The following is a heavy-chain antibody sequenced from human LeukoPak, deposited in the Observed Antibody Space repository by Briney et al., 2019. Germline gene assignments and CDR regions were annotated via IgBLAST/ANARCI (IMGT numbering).Heavy chain of an antibody. D-gene: IGHD1-26*01. Sequence: GGSLRLSCSASGFTFSSYVMTWVRQAPGQGLEWVSAISSSGGNTYYADSVKGRFTISRDNSKNTLYLQMNSLRAEDTAVYYCAKGGSDYDDHGYSFDYWGQGALVTVSS. CDR2: ISSSGGNT. CDR3: AKGGSDYDDHGYSFDY. V-gene: IGHV3-23*01. J-gene: IGHJ4*02. CDR1: GFTFSSYV.